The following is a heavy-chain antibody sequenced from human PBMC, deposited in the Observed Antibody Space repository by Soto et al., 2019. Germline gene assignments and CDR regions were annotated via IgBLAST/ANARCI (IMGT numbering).Heavy chain of an antibody. CDR3: ARHYNTGAFFDY. D-gene: IGHD1-20*01. J-gene: IGHJ4*02. Sequence: QLQLQESGPGLVKSSETLSLTCTVSGGSISSSHYWGWIRQPPGKGLEWIGSVSYSGSTYYNPPFKSRVTISGDTSKNQFSLKVNSMTATDTAVYYCARHYNTGAFFDYWGQGTLVTVSS. V-gene: IGHV4-39*01. CDR2: VSYSGST. CDR1: GGSISSSHY.